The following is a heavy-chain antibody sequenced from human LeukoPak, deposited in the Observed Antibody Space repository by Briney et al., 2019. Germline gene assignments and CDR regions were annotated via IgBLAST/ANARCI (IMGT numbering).Heavy chain of an antibody. CDR1: GFTFSSYA. D-gene: IGHD3-22*01. Sequence: PGGSLRLSCVASGFTFSSYAMSWVRQAPGKGLEWVSTISGTGGSTYYADSVKGRFTISRDNAKNTLFLQVNSLRAEDTAVYSCARVVHHYDSSGYYFPYYFDYWGQGTLVTVSS. V-gene: IGHV3-23*01. CDR2: ISGTGGST. J-gene: IGHJ4*02. CDR3: ARVVHHYDSSGYYFPYYFDY.